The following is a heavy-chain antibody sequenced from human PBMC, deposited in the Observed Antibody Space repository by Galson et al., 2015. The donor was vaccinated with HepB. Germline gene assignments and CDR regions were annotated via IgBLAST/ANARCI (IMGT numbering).Heavy chain of an antibody. D-gene: IGHD1-14*01. CDR1: GFIFSRFG. J-gene: IGHJ4*02. CDR3: TRDGSRNRPHSYFDS. Sequence: SLRLSCAASGFIFSRFGMHWVRQAPGKGLEWVAGTWSDGTKKFYADSVQGRFSISRDNSNNRLYLQMNSLRVEDTAVYYCTRDGSRNRPHSYFDSWGQGTLVTVSS. CDR2: TWSDGTKK. V-gene: IGHV3-33*04.